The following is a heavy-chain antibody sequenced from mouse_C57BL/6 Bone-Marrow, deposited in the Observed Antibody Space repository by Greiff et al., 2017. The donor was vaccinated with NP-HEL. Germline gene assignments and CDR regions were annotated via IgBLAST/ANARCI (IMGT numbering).Heavy chain of an antibody. CDR3: ARRDYGSNHY. Sequence: QVQLQQSGAELVKPGASVKMSCKASGYTFTSYWITWVKQRPGQGLEWIGDIYPGSGSTNYNEKFKSKATLTVDTTSSTAYMQLSSLTSEDSAVYYCARRDYGSNHYWGQGTTLTVSS. CDR1: GYTFTSYW. V-gene: IGHV1-55*01. D-gene: IGHD1-1*01. CDR2: IYPGSGST. J-gene: IGHJ2*01.